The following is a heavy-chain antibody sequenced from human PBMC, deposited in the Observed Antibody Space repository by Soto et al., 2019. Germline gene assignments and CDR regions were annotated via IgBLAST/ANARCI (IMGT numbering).Heavy chain of an antibody. D-gene: IGHD5-18*01. CDR1: GFTFSSYS. Sequence: VQLVESGGGLVQPGGSLRLSCAASGFTFSSYSMNWVRQAPGKGLEWVSYISSSSSTIYYADSVKGRFTISRDNAKNSLYLQMNSLRDEDTAVYYCARNVIQLWGGGFDYWGQGTLVTVSS. J-gene: IGHJ4*02. CDR2: ISSSSSTI. V-gene: IGHV3-48*02. CDR3: ARNVIQLWGGGFDY.